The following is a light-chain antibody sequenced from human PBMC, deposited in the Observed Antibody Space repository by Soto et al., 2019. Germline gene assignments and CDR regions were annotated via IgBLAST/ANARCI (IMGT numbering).Light chain of an antibody. CDR1: QSVTNS. CDR3: QQYGSSGT. V-gene: IGKV3-20*01. J-gene: IGKJ1*01. CDR2: DAS. Sequence: EIVLTQSPVTLSLSPGERATLSCRASQSVTNSLAWYQQKPGQAPRLLVYDASNRATGIPDRFSGSGSGTDFTLTISRLEPEDFAVYYCQQYGSSGTFGQGTKVDIK.